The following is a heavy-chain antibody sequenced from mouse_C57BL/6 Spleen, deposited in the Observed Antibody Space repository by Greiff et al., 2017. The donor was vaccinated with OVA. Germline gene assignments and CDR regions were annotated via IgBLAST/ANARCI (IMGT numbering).Heavy chain of an antibody. D-gene: IGHD1-1*01. V-gene: IGHV1-26*01. Sequence: VQLQQSGPELVKPGASVKISCKASGYTFTDYYMNWVEQSHGKSLEWIGDINPNNGGTSYNQKFKGKATLTVDKSSSTAYMELRSLTSEDSAVYYCALYYYCRFAYWGQGTLVTVSA. CDR2: INPNNGGT. CDR1: GYTFTDYY. CDR3: ALYYYCRFAY. J-gene: IGHJ3*01.